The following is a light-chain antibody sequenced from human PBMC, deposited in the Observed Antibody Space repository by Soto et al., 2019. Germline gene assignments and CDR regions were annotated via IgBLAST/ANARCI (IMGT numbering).Light chain of an antibody. CDR1: QGISSY. CDR3: QQLNSYPLT. J-gene: IGKJ4*01. Sequence: EIQLTKSPSFLSASVGDRVAITCRASQGISSYLAWYQQKPGKAPKLLIYGASTLQSGVPSGFSGSGSGTEFTLTISSLQPEDFATYYCQQLNSYPLTFGGGTKVDIK. V-gene: IGKV1-9*01. CDR2: GAS.